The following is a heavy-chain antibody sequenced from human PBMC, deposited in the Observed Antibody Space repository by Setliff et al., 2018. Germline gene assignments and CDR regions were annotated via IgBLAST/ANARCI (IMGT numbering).Heavy chain of an antibody. CDR1: GYSFTSYW. J-gene: IGHJ6*02. V-gene: IGHV5-51*01. CDR2: IYPGDSDT. Sequence: GESLKISCKGSGYSFTSYWIGWVRQMPGKGLEWMGIIYPGDSDTRYSPSFQGQVTISADKSISTAYLQWSSLKASDTAMYYCARSQYRAIFGVYYHYGMDVWGQGTTVTVSS. CDR3: ARSQYRAIFGVYYHYGMDV. D-gene: IGHD3-3*01.